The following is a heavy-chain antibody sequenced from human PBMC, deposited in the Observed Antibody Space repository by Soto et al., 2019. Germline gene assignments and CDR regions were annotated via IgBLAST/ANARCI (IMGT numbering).Heavy chain of an antibody. CDR1: GGSISSGGYS. Sequence: QLQLQESGSGLVKPSQTLSLTCAVSGGSISSGGYSWSWIRQPPGKGLEWIGYIYHSGSTYYNPSLKSRVTISVDRSKNQFSLQLSSVTAADTAVYYCARGGPLPPSGCSGGSCYSPDAFDIWGQGTMVTVSS. D-gene: IGHD2-15*01. CDR3: ARGGPLPPSGCSGGSCYSPDAFDI. V-gene: IGHV4-30-2*01. CDR2: IYHSGST. J-gene: IGHJ3*02.